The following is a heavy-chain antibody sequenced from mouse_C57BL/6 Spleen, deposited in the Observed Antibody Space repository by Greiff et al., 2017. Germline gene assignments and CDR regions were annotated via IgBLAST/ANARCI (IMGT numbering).Heavy chain of an antibody. J-gene: IGHJ2*01. CDR2: IRNKANNHAT. CDR3: TFYDGYPYFDY. D-gene: IGHD2-3*01. CDR1: GFTFSDAW. V-gene: IGHV6-6*01. Sequence: EVKVEESGGGLVQPGGSMKLSCAASGFTFSDAWMDWVRQSPEKGLEWVAEIRNKANNHATYYAESVKGRFTISRDDSKSSVYLQMNSLRAEDTGIYYCTFYDGYPYFDYWGQGTTLTVSS.